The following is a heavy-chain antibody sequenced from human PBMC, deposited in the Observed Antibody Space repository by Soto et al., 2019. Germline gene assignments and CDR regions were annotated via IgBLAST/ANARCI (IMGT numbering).Heavy chain of an antibody. CDR3: ARCIQGDYYYGMDV. V-gene: IGHV1-18*01. CDR1: GYTFYSHS. D-gene: IGHD1-26*01. CDR2: INADYGNT. Sequence: QAQLVQSGAEVRKPGASVKVSCKASGYTFYSHSISWVRQAPGQGLEWMGRINADYGNTQYAQKFRGRVTMTTDTXXTTVYMEQTNLRSDDTAVYYCARCIQGDYYYGMDVWGQGTTVTVSS. J-gene: IGHJ6*02.